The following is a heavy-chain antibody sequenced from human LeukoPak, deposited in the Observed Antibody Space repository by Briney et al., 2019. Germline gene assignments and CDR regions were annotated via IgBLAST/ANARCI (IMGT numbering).Heavy chain of an antibody. J-gene: IGHJ3*02. CDR1: GGSFTDHY. CDR2: INHSGST. CDR3: ARVAYTFFDI. Sequence: SETLSLTCAVYGGSFTDHYWNWIRQTPGKGLEWIGQINHSGSTNYNSSLKSRVTISVDTSKKQFSLKLTSVTAADTAVYYCARVAYTFFDIGAKGTRVTVSS. V-gene: IGHV4-34*01. D-gene: IGHD4-11*01.